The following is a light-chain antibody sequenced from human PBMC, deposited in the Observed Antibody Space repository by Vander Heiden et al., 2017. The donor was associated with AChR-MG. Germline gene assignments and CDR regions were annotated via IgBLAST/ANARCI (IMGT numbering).Light chain of an antibody. CDR1: SSDVGGYHY. CDR2: DVT. CDR3: SSFTSSSLVV. Sequence: QSALTQPASVSGSPGQSITISCTGTSSDVGGYHYVSWYQQHPGKAPKLMIYDVTKRPSGVSNRFSGSKSGNTASLTISGLQAEDEADYYCSSFTSSSLVVFGGGTKLPVL. V-gene: IGLV2-14*01. J-gene: IGLJ2*01.